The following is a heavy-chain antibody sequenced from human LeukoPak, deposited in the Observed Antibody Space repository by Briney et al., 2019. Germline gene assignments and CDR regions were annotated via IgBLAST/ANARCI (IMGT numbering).Heavy chain of an antibody. J-gene: IGHJ4*02. V-gene: IGHV4-34*01. CDR3: ARGRQTAMVDFFDY. Sequence: PSETLSLTCAVYGGSFSGYYWSWIRQPPGKGLGWIGEINHSGSTNYNPYLMSRGPISVDTTKNQFSAKRSSLTAADTSVYYCARGRQTAMVDFFDYWGQGTLVTVSS. CDR1: GGSFSGYY. D-gene: IGHD5-18*01. CDR2: INHSGST.